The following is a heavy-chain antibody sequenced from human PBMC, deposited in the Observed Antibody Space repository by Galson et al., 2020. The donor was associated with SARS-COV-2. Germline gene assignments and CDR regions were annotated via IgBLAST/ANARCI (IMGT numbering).Heavy chain of an antibody. D-gene: IGHD4-17*01. J-gene: IGHJ4*02. CDR1: GFTFSSYA. Sequence: GGSLRLSCAASGFTFSSYAMSWVRQAPGKGLEWVSAISGSGGSTYYADSVKGRFTISRDNSKNTLYLQMNSLRAEDTAVYYCARDLAYGDYGDYWGQGTLVTVSS. V-gene: IGHV3-23*01. CDR3: ARDLAYGDYGDY. CDR2: ISGSGGST.